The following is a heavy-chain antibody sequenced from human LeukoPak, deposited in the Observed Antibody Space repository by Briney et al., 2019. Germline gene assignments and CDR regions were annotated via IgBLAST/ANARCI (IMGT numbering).Heavy chain of an antibody. CDR3: ARVWYYYDSSGILTLYFDY. CDR1: GYXFTGYY. D-gene: IGHD3-22*01. Sequence: ASVKVSCKTSGYXFTGYYIHWVRQAPGQGLEWMGWINPTSGGTNYAQKFQGRVTMTRDTSISTAYMELSRLRSDDTAVYYCARVWYYYDSSGILTLYFDYWGQGTLVTVSS. J-gene: IGHJ4*02. CDR2: INPTSGGT. V-gene: IGHV1-2*02.